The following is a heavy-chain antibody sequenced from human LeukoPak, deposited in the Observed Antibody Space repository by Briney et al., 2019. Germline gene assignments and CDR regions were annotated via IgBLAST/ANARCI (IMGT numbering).Heavy chain of an antibody. CDR1: QLTFNRYV. D-gene: IGHD1-26*01. Sequence: GGSLRLSCTSSQLTFNRYVMAWVRQAPGKGLEWVSTISASGGTTYYADSVKGRFTISRDNSKNTLYLQMNSLRAEDTAVYYCAKLFGRGAVDYWGQGTLVTVSS. CDR3: AKLFGRGAVDY. CDR2: ISASGGTT. J-gene: IGHJ4*02. V-gene: IGHV3-23*01.